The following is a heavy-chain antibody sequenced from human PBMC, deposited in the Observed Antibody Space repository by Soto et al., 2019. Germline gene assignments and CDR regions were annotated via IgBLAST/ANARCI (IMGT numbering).Heavy chain of an antibody. D-gene: IGHD3-10*01. Sequence: ASVQVSCKASGYTFTSYDINWVRQATGQRLEWMGWMNPNSGNTGYAQKFQGRVTMTRNTSISTAYMELSSLRSEDTAVYYCASANTSGSYPRGYYYYYYYMDVWGKGTTVTVSS. V-gene: IGHV1-8*01. CDR2: MNPNSGNT. CDR1: GYTFTSYD. J-gene: IGHJ6*03. CDR3: ASANTSGSYPRGYYYYYYYMDV.